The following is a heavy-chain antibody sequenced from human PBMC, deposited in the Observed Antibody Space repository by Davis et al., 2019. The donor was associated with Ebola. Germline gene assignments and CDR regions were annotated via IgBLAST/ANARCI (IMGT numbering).Heavy chain of an antibody. Sequence: GESLKISCAASGFTFSSYGMHWVRQAPGKGLEWVAVISYDGSNKYYADSVKGRFTISRDNSKNTLYLQMNSLRAEDTAMYYCAIRGSSRSFDYWGQGTLVTVSS. D-gene: IGHD1-26*01. CDR1: GFTFSSYG. CDR3: AIRGSSRSFDY. V-gene: IGHV3-30*03. J-gene: IGHJ4*02. CDR2: ISYDGSNK.